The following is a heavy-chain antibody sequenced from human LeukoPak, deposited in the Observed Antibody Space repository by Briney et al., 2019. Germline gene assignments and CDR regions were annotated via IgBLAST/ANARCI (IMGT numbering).Heavy chain of an antibody. CDR2: ISYDGSNK. D-gene: IGHD6-19*01. V-gene: IGHV3-30-3*01. J-gene: IGHJ4*02. Sequence: PGRSLRLSCAASGFTFSSYATHWVRQAPGKGLEWVAVISYDGSNKYYADSVKGRFTISRDNSKNTLYLQMNSLRAEDTAVYYCARGEYSSGWPFDYWGQGTLVTVSS. CDR3: ARGEYSSGWPFDY. CDR1: GFTFSSYA.